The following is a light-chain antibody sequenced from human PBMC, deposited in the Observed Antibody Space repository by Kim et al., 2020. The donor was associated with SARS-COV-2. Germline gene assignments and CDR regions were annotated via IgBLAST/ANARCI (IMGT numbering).Light chain of an antibody. J-gene: IGLJ2*01. CDR3: SSYTSSSTLI. CDR2: EVS. V-gene: IGLV2-18*02. CDR1: SSDVGSYNR. Sequence: QSALTQPPSVSGSPGQSVTISCTGTSSDVGSYNRVSWYQQPPGTAPKLIIYEVSDRPSGVPHRFSGSKSGNTASLTISWLQTEDEADYCCSSYTSSSTLIFGGGTQLTVL.